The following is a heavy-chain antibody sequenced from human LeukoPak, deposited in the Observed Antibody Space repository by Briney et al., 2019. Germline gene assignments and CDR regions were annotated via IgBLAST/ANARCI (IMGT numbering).Heavy chain of an antibody. CDR1: GGSFSNYY. CDR2: INHRGSA. CDR3: GRSKQLIRRPIDY. Sequence: PSETLSLTCAVYGGSFSNYYWSWIRQPPGKGLEWIGEINHRGSANYNPSLKSRVTISIDASKNQFSLKLSTVTAADTAVYYCGRSKQLIRRPIDYWGQGALVTVSS. D-gene: IGHD6-13*01. V-gene: IGHV4-34*01. J-gene: IGHJ4*02.